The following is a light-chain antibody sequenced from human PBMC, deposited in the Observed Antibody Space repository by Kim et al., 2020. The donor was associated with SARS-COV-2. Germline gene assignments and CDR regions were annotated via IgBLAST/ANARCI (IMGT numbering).Light chain of an antibody. CDR3: QVWDSSSDLNV. Sequence: SYELTQPPSVSVAPGKTARITCGGNNIGSKSVHWYQRKPGQAPVLVIYYDSDRPSGIPERFSGSNSGNTATLTISRVEAGDEADYYCQVWDSSSDLNVFGSGTKVTVL. CDR1: NIGSKS. V-gene: IGLV3-21*04. J-gene: IGLJ6*01. CDR2: YDS.